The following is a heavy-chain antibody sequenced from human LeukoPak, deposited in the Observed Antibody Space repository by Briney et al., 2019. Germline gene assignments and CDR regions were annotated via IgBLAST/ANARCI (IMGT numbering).Heavy chain of an antibody. Sequence: PSETLSLTCAVYGESSFSSYYWSWIRQTPGGALEWIGEINHSGSTNYNPSLKSRVTISVDTSKNQFSLKLSSVTAADTAVYYCARSPISQGSSSSHYYFDYWGQGTLVTVSS. J-gene: IGHJ4*02. D-gene: IGHD6-6*01. CDR1: GESSFSSYY. CDR3: ARSPISQGSSSSHYYFDY. CDR2: INHSGST. V-gene: IGHV4-34*01.